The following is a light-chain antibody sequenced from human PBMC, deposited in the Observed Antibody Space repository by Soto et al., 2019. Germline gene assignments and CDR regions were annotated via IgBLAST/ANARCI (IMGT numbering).Light chain of an antibody. Sequence: QSVMTQPPSVSGAPGQRVTISCTGSTSNIGAGYDVHWYQQLPGTSPKLLIYGNTNRPSGVPDRFSGSKSGTSASLAITGLQAEDEADYYCLSYDSSLRGWLFGGGTKVTVL. CDR1: TSNIGAGYD. CDR2: GNT. V-gene: IGLV1-40*01. J-gene: IGLJ3*02. CDR3: LSYDSSLRGWL.